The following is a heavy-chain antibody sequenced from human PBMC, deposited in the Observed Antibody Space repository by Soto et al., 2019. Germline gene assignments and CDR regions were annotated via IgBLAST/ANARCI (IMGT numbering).Heavy chain of an antibody. CDR1: GFTFSSCS. V-gene: IGHV3-48*01. CDR3: GRMCSDNYFNAFEI. D-gene: IGHD2-15*01. Sequence: EVQLVESGGALKQPGGSLRLSCAAYGFTFSSCSMNWVRQAPGKGLEWLSYISSSSSTIYYADSVNGRLTISRDNAKNHLYQQMSGLRAHDTAVYYCGRMCSDNYFNAFEIWGQGTMVTLSS. J-gene: IGHJ3*02. CDR2: ISSSSSTI.